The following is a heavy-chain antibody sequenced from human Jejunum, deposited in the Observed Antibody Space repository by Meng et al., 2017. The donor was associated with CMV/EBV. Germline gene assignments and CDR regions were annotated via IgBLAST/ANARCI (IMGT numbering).Heavy chain of an antibody. Sequence: FTFSIAWMSWVRQAPGKGLEWVGRLKSKTDGGTTDYAAPVKGRFTVSRDDSKNILFLQMDSLKTDDTAVYYCTTAVPNSSGYYIYFDYWGQGTLVTVSS. J-gene: IGHJ4*02. CDR3: TTAVPNSSGYYIYFDY. V-gene: IGHV3-15*01. D-gene: IGHD3-22*01. CDR1: FTFSIAW. CDR2: LKSKTDGGTT.